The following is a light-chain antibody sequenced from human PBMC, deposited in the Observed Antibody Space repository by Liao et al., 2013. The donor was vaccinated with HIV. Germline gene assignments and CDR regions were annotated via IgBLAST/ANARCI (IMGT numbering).Light chain of an antibody. V-gene: IGLV3-21*01. CDR1: NIGSKS. CDR3: QSADSSGTCPV. J-gene: IGLJ3*02. CDR2: YNS. Sequence: SYELTQPPSVSVAPGKTARITCGGNNIGSKSVHWYQQKPGQAPVLVISYNSDRPSGIPERFSGSNSGNTATLAISGTQAMDEADYYCQSADSSGTCPVFGGGTKLTVL.